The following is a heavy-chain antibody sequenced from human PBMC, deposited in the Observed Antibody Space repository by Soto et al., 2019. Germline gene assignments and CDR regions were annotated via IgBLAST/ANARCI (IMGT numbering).Heavy chain of an antibody. Sequence: QVQLVQSGAEVKKPGASVKVSCKASGYTFTSYGISWVRQAPGQGLEWMGWISAYNGNTNYAQKLQGRVTMTTETSTSTGYMELRSLRSDDTAVYYCAREVSTMVRGVIRVTWGGEYGMDVWFQGTTVTVSS. J-gene: IGHJ6*02. CDR3: AREVSTMVRGVIRVTWGGEYGMDV. D-gene: IGHD3-10*01. CDR1: GYTFTSYG. CDR2: ISAYNGNT. V-gene: IGHV1-18*01.